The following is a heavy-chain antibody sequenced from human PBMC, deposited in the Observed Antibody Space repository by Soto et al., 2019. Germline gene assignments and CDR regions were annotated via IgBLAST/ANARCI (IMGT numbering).Heavy chain of an antibody. CDR1: GGSISSGGYS. CDR3: ARHFRDAYTALAF. J-gene: IGHJ4*02. CDR2: IYHSGST. D-gene: IGHD3-3*02. V-gene: IGHV4-30-2*01. Sequence: PSETLSLTCAVSGGSISSGGYSWGWIRQPPGKGLEWIGYIYHSGSTYYNPSLKSRVTISVDRSKNQFSLKLSSVTAADTAVYYCARHFRDAYTALAFWGQGTLVTVSS.